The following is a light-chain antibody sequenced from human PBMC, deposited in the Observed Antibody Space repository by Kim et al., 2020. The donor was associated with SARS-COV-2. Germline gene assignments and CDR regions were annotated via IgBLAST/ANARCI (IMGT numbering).Light chain of an antibody. CDR2: GKN. V-gene: IGLV3-19*01. Sequence: ALGQTVRITCQGDSLRGYYASLYQQKPGQAPLLVMYGKNKRPSGIPDRFSASNSGNTASLTITGAQAEDEADYYCNSRDSSGNYLVFGGGTQLTVL. CDR1: SLRGYY. J-gene: IGLJ3*02. CDR3: NSRDSSGNYLV.